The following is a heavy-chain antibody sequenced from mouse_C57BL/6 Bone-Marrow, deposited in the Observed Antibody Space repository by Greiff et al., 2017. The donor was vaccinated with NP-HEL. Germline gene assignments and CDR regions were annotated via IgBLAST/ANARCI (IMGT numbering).Heavy chain of an antibody. J-gene: IGHJ2*01. Sequence: EVQLQQSGAELVKPGASVKLSCTAPGFNFKDYYMHWVKQRTEQGLEWIGRIDPEDGEPKYAPKFQGKATITADTSSNTAYLQLSSLTSEDTAVYYCALFYGSSDYFDYWGQGTTLTVSS. V-gene: IGHV14-2*01. CDR2: IDPEDGEP. CDR1: GFNFKDYY. D-gene: IGHD1-1*01. CDR3: ALFYGSSDYFDY.